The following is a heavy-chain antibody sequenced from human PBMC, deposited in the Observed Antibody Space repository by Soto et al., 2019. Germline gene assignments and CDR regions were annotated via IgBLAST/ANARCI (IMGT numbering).Heavy chain of an antibody. CDR2: IVSRSDGGAI. D-gene: IGHD6-25*01. Sequence: EVQLVESGGGFVKPGGSLRLSCAASGFTFTSARMNWVRQAPGKGLEWVARIVSRSDGGAIDYAAPVRGRFTISRDDSKNTLYLQMNSLKVEDTGIYFCTTATKLNAGGQVSGAFDVWGQGTMVTASS. J-gene: IGHJ3*01. CDR1: GFTFTSAR. CDR3: TTATKLNAGGQVSGAFDV. V-gene: IGHV3-15*07.